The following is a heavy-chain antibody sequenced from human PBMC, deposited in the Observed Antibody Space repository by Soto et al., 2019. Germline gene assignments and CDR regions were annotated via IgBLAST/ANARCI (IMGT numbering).Heavy chain of an antibody. CDR3: ARGAGRSGYYYDY. Sequence: SETLSLTCTVSGGSISSYYWSWIRQPPGKGLEWIGYIYYSGSTNYNPSLKSRVTISVDTSKDQFSLKLSSVTAADTAVYYCARGAGRSGYYYDYWGPGTMVTVYS. CDR1: GGSISSYY. CDR2: IYYSGST. D-gene: IGHD3-22*01. V-gene: IGHV4-59*01. J-gene: IGHJ4*02.